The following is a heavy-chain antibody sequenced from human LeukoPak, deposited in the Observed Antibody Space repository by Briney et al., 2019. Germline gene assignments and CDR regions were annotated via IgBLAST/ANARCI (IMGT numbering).Heavy chain of an antibody. Sequence: SETLSLTCTVSGGSISSSSYYWGWIRQPPGKGLEWIGSIYYSGSTYYNPSLKSRVTISVDTSKNQFSLKLSSVTAADTAVYYCALNNWNDEDYWGQGTLVTVSS. CDR2: IYYSGST. D-gene: IGHD1-20*01. J-gene: IGHJ4*02. CDR1: GGSISSSSYY. V-gene: IGHV4-39*01. CDR3: ALNNWNDEDY.